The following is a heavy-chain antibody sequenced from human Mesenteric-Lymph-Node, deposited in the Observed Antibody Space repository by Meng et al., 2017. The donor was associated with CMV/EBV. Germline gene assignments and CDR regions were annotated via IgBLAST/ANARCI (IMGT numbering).Heavy chain of an antibody. J-gene: IGHJ4*02. CDR3: ARAPSPPNYTNKWYGYYFDY. CDR1: GFSLSTSGGG. D-gene: IGHD2-8*01. CDR2: IYWNDDK. V-gene: IGHV2-5*01. Sequence: SGPTLVKPTQTLTLTCTFSGFSLSTSGGGVGWIRQPPGKALEWLALIYWNDDKRYSPSLKNRLTVTKDTSNNHVVLAMTNVDPVDTATYYCARAPSPPNYTNKWYGYYFDYWGQGTLVTVSS.